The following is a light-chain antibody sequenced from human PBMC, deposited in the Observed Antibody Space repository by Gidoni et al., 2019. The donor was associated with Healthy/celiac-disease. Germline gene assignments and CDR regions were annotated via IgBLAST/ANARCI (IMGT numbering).Light chain of an antibody. CDR2: LGS. J-gene: IGKJ1*01. CDR3: MQALQTKWT. V-gene: IGKV2-28*01. CDR1: QSLLHSNGYNY. Sequence: SISCRSSQSLLHSNGYNYLDWYLQKPGQSPQLLIYLGSNRASGVPDRFSGSGSGTDFTLKISRVEAEDVGVYYCMQALQTKWTFXXXTKVEIK.